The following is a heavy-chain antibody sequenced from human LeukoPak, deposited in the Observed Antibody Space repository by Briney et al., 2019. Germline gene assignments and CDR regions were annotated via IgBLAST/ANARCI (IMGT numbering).Heavy chain of an antibody. J-gene: IGHJ4*02. Sequence: GGSLRLSCAASGFPFSNSGMHWVRLAPGTALEGVAFIRYDGSNEIYADSVKGRFTISRDNSKNTLYMQMDSLRAEDTAVFYCAKAGPGYTEPSSVHYWGQGTLVTVSS. D-gene: IGHD5-18*01. V-gene: IGHV3-30*02. CDR1: GFPFSNSG. CDR2: IRYDGSNE. CDR3: AKAGPGYTEPSSVHY.